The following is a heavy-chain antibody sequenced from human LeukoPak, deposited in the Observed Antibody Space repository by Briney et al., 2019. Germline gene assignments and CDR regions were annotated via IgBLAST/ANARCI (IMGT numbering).Heavy chain of an antibody. D-gene: IGHD5-18*01. CDR1: GGSISSSSYY. Sequence: KPSETLSLTCTVSGGSISSSSYYWGWIRQPPGKGLEWIGSIYYSGSTYYNPSLKSRVTISVDTSKNQFSLKLSSVTAADTAVYYCARGFVDTAMVTRLEDPFDYWGQGTLVTVSS. J-gene: IGHJ4*02. CDR3: ARGFVDTAMVTRLEDPFDY. CDR2: IYYSGST. V-gene: IGHV4-39*01.